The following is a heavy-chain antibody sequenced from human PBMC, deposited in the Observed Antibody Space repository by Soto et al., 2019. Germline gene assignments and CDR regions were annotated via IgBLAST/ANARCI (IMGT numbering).Heavy chain of an antibody. J-gene: IGHJ6*02. V-gene: IGHV3-30*18. CDR1: GFTFSSYG. D-gene: IGHD3-3*01. Sequence: QVQLVESGGGVVQPGRSLRLSCAASGFTFSSYGMHWVRQAPGKGREWVAVISYDGSNKYYADSVKSRFTISRDNSKNTLDMQMNSLRTEDPDVYYCAKHKVGVTNFYYGMDVWGQGTTVTVSS. CDR2: ISYDGSNK. CDR3: AKHKVGVTNFYYGMDV.